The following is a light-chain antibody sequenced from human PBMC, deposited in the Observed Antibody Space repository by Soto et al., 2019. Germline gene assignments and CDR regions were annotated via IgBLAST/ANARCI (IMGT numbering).Light chain of an antibody. V-gene: IGKV3D-15*01. CDR1: QSVDSK. J-gene: IGKJ4*01. Sequence: EIVMTQSPATLSVSPGERAIFSCRASQSVDSKLAWYQQKLGQAPRLLIYDASTRVTGIPARFSGSGSGTEFTLTISSLQSEDFAIYYCQQYYVWNTFGGGTKV. CDR3: QQYYVWNT. CDR2: DAS.